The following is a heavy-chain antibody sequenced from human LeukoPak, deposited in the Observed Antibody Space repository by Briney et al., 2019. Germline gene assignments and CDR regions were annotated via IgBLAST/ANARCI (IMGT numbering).Heavy chain of an antibody. CDR1: GGPISSYY. CDR2: IYYSGST. D-gene: IGHD2-2*02. Sequence: KPSETLSLTCTVSGGPISSYYWSWIRQPPGKGLEWIGYIYYSGSTNYNPSLKSRVTISVDTSKNQFSMKMSSVTAADTAVYYCARVYCSSTSCYIGYFDYWGQGTLVTVSS. J-gene: IGHJ4*02. V-gene: IGHV4-59*01. CDR3: ARVYCSSTSCYIGYFDY.